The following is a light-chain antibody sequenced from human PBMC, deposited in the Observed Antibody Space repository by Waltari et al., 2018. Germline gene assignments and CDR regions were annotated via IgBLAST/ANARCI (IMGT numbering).Light chain of an antibody. V-gene: IGKV1-39*01. CDR3: QQSYTAPRT. CDR1: QIISTH. CDR2: AAS. J-gene: IGKJ1*01. Sequence: DIQMTQSPSSLSASVGDRVTISCRSSQIISTHLNWYQPRPGKAPKLLNYAASSLQSGVPSMFSGGGSGKDITLTISSQQPEDFATYYWQQSYTAPRTFGQGTKVEIK.